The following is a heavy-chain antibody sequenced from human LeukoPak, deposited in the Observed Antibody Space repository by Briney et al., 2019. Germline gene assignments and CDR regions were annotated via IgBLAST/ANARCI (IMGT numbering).Heavy chain of an antibody. D-gene: IGHD3-10*01. CDR2: YDPEDGET. Sequence: GASVKVSCKISGQNVKELSMHWVRQAPGKGLEWMGGYDPEDGETVYAQKFQGRVTITADESTSTAYMELSSLRSEDTAVYYCARVVRYYYGSGSPNWFDPWGQGTLVTVSS. CDR1: GQNVKELS. V-gene: IGHV1-24*01. J-gene: IGHJ5*02. CDR3: ARVVRYYYGSGSPNWFDP.